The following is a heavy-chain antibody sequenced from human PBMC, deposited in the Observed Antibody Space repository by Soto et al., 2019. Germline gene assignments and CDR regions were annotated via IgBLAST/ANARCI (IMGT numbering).Heavy chain of an antibody. CDR1: GYSFAGYW. Sequence: GESLKISCKGSGYSFAGYWITWVRQKPGKGLEWRGRIDPSDSQTYYSPSFRGHVTISVTKSITTVFLQWSSLRAWDTAMYYCARQIYDSDSGPNFKYYFDSWGQGTPVTVSS. CDR3: ARQIYDSDSGPNFKYYFDS. D-gene: IGHD5-12*01. CDR2: IDPSDSQT. V-gene: IGHV5-10-1*01. J-gene: IGHJ4*02.